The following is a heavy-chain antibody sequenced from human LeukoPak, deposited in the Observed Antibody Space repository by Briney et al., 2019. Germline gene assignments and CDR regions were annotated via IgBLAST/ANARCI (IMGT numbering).Heavy chain of an antibody. CDR2: INPSGGST. V-gene: IGHV1-46*01. D-gene: IGHD6-13*01. J-gene: IGHJ5*02. Sequence: ASVTVSCKASGYTFTSYYMHWVRQAPGQGLEWMGIINPSGGSTSYAQKFQGRVTMTRDMSTSTVYMELSSLRSEDTAVYYCARGLGYSSSWYRGAGSWFDPWGQGTLVTVSS. CDR1: GYTFTSYY. CDR3: ARGLGYSSSWYRGAGSWFDP.